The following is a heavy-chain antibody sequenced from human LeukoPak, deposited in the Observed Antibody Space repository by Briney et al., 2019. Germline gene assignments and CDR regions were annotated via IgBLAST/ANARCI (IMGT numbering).Heavy chain of an antibody. J-gene: IGHJ4*02. CDR3: ASRYSYGYNVFDY. D-gene: IGHD5-18*01. V-gene: IGHV3-74*01. Sequence: GGSLRLSCAASGFTFSSYWMHWVRQAPGKGLVWVSRINSDGSSTSYADSVKGRFTISRDNAKNTLYLQMNSLRAEDTAVYYCASRYSYGYNVFDYWGQGTLVTVSS. CDR2: INSDGSST. CDR1: GFTFSSYW.